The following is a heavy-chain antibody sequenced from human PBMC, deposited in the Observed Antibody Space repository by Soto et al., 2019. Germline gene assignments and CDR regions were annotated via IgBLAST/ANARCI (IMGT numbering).Heavy chain of an antibody. V-gene: IGHV4-39*01. CDR1: GGSISSSNYF. D-gene: IGHD1-26*01. CDR2: IYYSGST. Sequence: PSETLSRTCTLSGGSISSSNYFWGWIRQPPGKGLEWIGSIYYSGSTYYNPSLKSPVTISVDTSKNQFSLKLSSVTAADTAVYYCARHENRYSVSYYYYYGMDVWGQGTTVTVSS. CDR3: ARHENRYSVSYYYYYGMDV. J-gene: IGHJ6*02.